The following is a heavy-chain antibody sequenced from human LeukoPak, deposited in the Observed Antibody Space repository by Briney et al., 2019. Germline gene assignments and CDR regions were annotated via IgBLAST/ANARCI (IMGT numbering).Heavy chain of an antibody. CDR2: ISGSSSTI. D-gene: IGHD2-2*01. J-gene: IGHJ2*01. CDR3: ARDQGDCYCTSTKGSDWYFEL. V-gene: IGHV3-48*01. CDR1: GFTLSYYS. Sequence: GGSLRLSCAASGFTLSYYSMNWVRQAQGEGREWVSYISGSSSTISYAYAVKGPFTISRDKAKNYMYLQINSLRAEDSAVYFCARDQGDCYCTSTKGSDWYFELWGRGNLVTVSS.